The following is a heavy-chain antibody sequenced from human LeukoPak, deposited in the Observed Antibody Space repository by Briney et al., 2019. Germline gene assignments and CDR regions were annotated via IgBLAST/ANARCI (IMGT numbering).Heavy chain of an antibody. CDR2: ISSSSSYI. D-gene: IGHD4-23*01. Sequence: GGSLRLSCAASGFTFSSYSMNWVRQAPGKGLEWVSSISSSSSYIYYADSVKGRFTISRDNAKNSLYLQMNSLRAEDTAVYYCARAETTVARGWFDPWGQGTLVTVSS. CDR3: ARAETTVARGWFDP. V-gene: IGHV3-21*01. CDR1: GFTFSSYS. J-gene: IGHJ5*02.